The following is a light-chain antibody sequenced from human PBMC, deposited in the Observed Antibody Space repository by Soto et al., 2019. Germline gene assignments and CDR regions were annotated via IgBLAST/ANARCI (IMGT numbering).Light chain of an antibody. CDR1: QTVASSF. CDR2: DSS. Sequence: ENVLTQSPDTLSLSPGERATLSCRASQTVASSFLAWYQHKPGQAPRLLIYDSSTRASGIPDRFSGSGSGTDCTLHISTLEPEDCAVYYCQQYSSSPKNLGQGTKLEIK. J-gene: IGKJ2*01. CDR3: QQYSSSPKN. V-gene: IGKV3-20*01.